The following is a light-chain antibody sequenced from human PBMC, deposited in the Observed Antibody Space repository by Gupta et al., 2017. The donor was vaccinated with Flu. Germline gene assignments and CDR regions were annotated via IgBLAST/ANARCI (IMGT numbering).Light chain of an antibody. CDR2: EVS. CDR1: SSDVGAHDH. V-gene: IGLV2-14*01. Sequence: QSALTQPASVSGSPGQSITISCTGTSSDVGAHDHVSWYQQHPDKAPKLMISEVSNRPSGVSNRFSGSKSGNTASLTISGLQAEDEGDYYCSSLTTRSIWVFGGGTKLTVL. CDR3: SSLTTRSIWV. J-gene: IGLJ3*02.